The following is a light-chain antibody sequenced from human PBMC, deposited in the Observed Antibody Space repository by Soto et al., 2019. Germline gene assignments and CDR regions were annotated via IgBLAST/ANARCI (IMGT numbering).Light chain of an antibody. J-gene: IGKJ3*01. CDR2: AAS. CDR3: QQSYSIPLT. Sequence: IQLTQSPSSLSASVGDRVTITCRASQSISSYLNWYQQKPGKAPKLLIYAASSLQSGVPSRFSGSRSGTDFTLTISSLQPEDFATYYCQQSYSIPLTFGPGTKVDIK. V-gene: IGKV1-39*01. CDR1: QSISSY.